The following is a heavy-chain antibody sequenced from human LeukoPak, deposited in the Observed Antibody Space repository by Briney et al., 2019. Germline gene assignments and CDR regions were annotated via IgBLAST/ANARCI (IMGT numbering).Heavy chain of an antibody. CDR1: GDYISSYY. CDR3: LIYWGANDY. V-gene: IGHV4-4*07. Sequence: PSETLSLTCTVSGDYISSYYWSWSRQPAGKGLEWIGRIYVDGSTNYNPSLKSRITMSADTSKNQFSLKLSSVTATHTSVYYCLIYWGANDYRDQGAPVTVSS. CDR2: IYVDGST. J-gene: IGHJ4*02. D-gene: IGHD2-21*01.